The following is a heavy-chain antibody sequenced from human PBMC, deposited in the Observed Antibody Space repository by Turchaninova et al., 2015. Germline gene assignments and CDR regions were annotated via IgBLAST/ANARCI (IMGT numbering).Heavy chain of an antibody. CDR2: LYWEGDK. V-gene: IGHV2-5*02. D-gene: IGHD6-6*01. CDR1: GFSLSTGAVG. Sequence: QITLKESGPTLVKPTQTLTLTCTFSGFSLSTGAVGVGCIRQPPGEALEWLALLYWEGDKGYSHSLKSRHTINKDTSKNQVVLTMTNMDPVDTATYYRAHRPRPYYFDYWGQGTLVTVSS. J-gene: IGHJ4*02. CDR3: AHRPRPYYFDY.